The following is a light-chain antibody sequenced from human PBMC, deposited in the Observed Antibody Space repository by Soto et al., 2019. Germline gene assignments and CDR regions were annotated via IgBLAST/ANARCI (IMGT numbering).Light chain of an antibody. J-gene: IGKJ1*01. CDR2: QAS. CDR3: QQYKSYSRT. CDR1: QSISDW. V-gene: IGKV1-5*03. Sequence: DILMTQSPSNLSASIGDRVTITCRASQSISDWLAWFQQKPGRAPKLLISQASYLESGVPSRFSGSGSGTEFTLTISSLQPDDFATFYCQQYKSYSRTFGQGTKVEIK.